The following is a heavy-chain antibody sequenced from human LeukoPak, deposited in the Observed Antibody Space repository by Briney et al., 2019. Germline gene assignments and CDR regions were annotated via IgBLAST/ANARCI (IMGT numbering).Heavy chain of an antibody. CDR3: AKDGSP. D-gene: IGHD3-10*01. Sequence: PGGSLRLSCAASGFTFSSYAMHWVRQAPGKGLEWVAFIHYDGSNKYYADSVKGRFTISRDNSKNTLYLQMSSLRAEDTAVYYCAKDGSPWGQGTLVTVSS. J-gene: IGHJ4*01. CDR2: IHYDGSNK. V-gene: IGHV3-30*02. CDR1: GFTFSSYA.